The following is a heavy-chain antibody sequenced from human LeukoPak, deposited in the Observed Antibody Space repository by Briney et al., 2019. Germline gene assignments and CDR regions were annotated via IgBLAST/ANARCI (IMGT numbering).Heavy chain of an antibody. CDR1: GFTFSSYA. D-gene: IGHD6-13*01. CDR2: ISYGGSNK. J-gene: IGHJ5*02. Sequence: GRSLRLSCAASGFTFSSYAMHWVRQAPGKGLEWVAVISYGGSNKYYADSVKGRFTISRDNSKNTLNLQMNSLRAEDTAVYYCASDSRALFSNSWYWFDPWGQGTLVTVSS. CDR3: ASDSRALFSNSWYWFDP. V-gene: IGHV3-30*04.